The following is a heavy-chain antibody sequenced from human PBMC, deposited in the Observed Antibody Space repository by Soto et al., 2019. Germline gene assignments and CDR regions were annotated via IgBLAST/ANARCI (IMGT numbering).Heavy chain of an antibody. D-gene: IGHD3-16*01. CDR2: INHNGST. Sequence: QVQLQQWGAGLLKPSETLSLTCAVYGGSFSGYYWSWIRQPPGKGLEWIVEINHNGSTNYNPSLKSGVTMSVDMSKNLFSLKLSSVTAADTAVYYCASGATWGTGYNWLDPWGQGTLVTVSS. CDR1: GGSFSGYY. J-gene: IGHJ5*02. V-gene: IGHV4-34*01. CDR3: ASGATWGTGYNWLDP.